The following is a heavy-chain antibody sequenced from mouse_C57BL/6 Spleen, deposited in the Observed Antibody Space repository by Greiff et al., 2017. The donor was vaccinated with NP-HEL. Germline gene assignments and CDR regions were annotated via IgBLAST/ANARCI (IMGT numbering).Heavy chain of an antibody. CDR2: IRNKANNHAT. Sequence: EVKVVESGGGLVQPGGSMKLSCAASGFTFSDAWMDWVRQSPEKGLEWVAEIRNKANNHATYYAESVKGRFTISRDDSKSSVYLQMNSLRAEDTGIYYCTRLGGYDRYFDYWGQGTTLTVSS. CDR1: GFTFSDAW. J-gene: IGHJ2*01. V-gene: IGHV6-6*01. CDR3: TRLGGYDRYFDY. D-gene: IGHD2-2*01.